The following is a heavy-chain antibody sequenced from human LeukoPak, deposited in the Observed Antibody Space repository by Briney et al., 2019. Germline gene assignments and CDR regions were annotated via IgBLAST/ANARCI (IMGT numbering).Heavy chain of an antibody. J-gene: IGHJ4*02. Sequence: SETLSLTCTVSGASISSSDYYWGWIRQPPGKGLEWIGYIYYSGSTNYKPSLKSRVTMSVDTSKNQFSLKLSSVTAADTAVYYCARDSRDGYNLDYWGQGTLVTVSS. V-gene: IGHV4-61*05. CDR3: ARDSRDGYNLDY. CDR1: GASISSSDYY. CDR2: IYYSGST. D-gene: IGHD5-24*01.